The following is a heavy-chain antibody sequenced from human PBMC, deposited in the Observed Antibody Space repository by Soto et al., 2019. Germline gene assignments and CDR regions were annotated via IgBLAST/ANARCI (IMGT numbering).Heavy chain of an antibody. CDR3: AKDPNGDYVGGFDM. J-gene: IGHJ3*02. Sequence: PGGSLRLSCVGSGFSLSNYFMSWVRQAPGKGLEWVANIKEDGSEKYYVESVKGRFTISRDNAKNTLYLQMNSLRPEDTAVYYCAKDPNGDYVGGFDMRGQGTMVTVSS. D-gene: IGHD2-21*02. CDR1: GFSLSNYF. CDR2: IKEDGSEK. V-gene: IGHV3-7*03.